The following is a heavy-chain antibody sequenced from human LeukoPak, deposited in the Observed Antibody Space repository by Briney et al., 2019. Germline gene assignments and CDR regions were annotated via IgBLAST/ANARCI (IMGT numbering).Heavy chain of an antibody. V-gene: IGHV3-7*05. J-gene: IGHJ4*02. CDR2: IKQDGTWK. D-gene: IGHD4-17*01. Sequence: GGFLRLSCAASGFTFSNYWMNWVRQAPGKGLEWVANIKQDGTWKYYVDSVKGRFSISRDNARNSLYLQMNSLRAEDTAVYYCARGTVTTDHWGQGTLVTVS. CDR3: ARGTVTTDH. CDR1: GFTFSNYW.